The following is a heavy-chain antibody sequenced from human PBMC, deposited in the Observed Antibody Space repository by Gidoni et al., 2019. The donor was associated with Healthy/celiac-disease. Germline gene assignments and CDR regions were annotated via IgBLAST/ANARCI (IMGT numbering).Heavy chain of an antibody. CDR2: IIPIVGTA. D-gene: IGHD6-19*01. J-gene: IGHJ6*02. V-gene: IGHV1-69*01. Sequence: QVQLVQSGAEVKKHGSSVKVSYKASGGTFSSYAISWVRQAPGQGLGWMGGIIPIVGTANYAQKFQGSVTITADESTSTAYMELSSLRSEDTAVYYCARDSAVSDPYYYYGMDVWGQGTTVTVSS. CDR3: ARDSAVSDPYYYYGMDV. CDR1: GGTFSSYA.